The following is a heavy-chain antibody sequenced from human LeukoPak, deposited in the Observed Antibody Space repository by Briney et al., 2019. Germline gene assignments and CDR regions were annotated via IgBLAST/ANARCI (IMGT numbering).Heavy chain of an antibody. D-gene: IGHD5-18*01. CDR3: AKDSRGYSTGVFDY. CDR1: GFTFGDYA. CDR2: ISWDSGNK. J-gene: IGHJ4*02. Sequence: PGGSLRLSCAASGFTFGDYAMHWVRQAPGKGLEWVSGISWDSGNKYYADSVKGRFTISRDKAKNSLYLQMNSLRAEDTALYYCAKDSRGYSTGVFDYWGQGTLVTVSS. V-gene: IGHV3-9*01.